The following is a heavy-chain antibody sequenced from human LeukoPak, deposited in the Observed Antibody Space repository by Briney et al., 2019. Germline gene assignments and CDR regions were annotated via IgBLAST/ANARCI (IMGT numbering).Heavy chain of an antibody. CDR3: TRKLIGCSETVCSGA. CDR2: ITPRLGPG. Sequence: GASVRVSCKASGSTFNSDALSWVRQAPGQGLEWMGGITPRLGPGNYAQKFQDRLSITADEITSTTYMEMRSLRSDDTAVYYCTRKLIGCSETVCSGAWGQGTLVIVSS. V-gene: IGHV1-69*13. D-gene: IGHD3-10*02. CDR1: GSTFNSDA. J-gene: IGHJ5*02.